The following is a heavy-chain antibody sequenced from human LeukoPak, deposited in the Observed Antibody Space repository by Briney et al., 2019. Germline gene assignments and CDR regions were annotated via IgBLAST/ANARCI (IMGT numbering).Heavy chain of an antibody. Sequence: SQTLSLTCAISGDXVSSNSAAWNWLRQSPSRGLEWLGRTYYRSKWSNNYAVSVRGRITINPDTSKNQFSLQLNSVTPEDTAVYYCARGRPLVGATQNAFDIWGQGTMVTVSS. V-gene: IGHV6-1*01. J-gene: IGHJ3*02. CDR2: TYYRSKWSN. D-gene: IGHD1-26*01. CDR3: ARGRPLVGATQNAFDI. CDR1: GDXVSSNSAA.